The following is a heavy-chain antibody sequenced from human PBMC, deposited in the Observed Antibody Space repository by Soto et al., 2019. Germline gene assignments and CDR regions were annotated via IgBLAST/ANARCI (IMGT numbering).Heavy chain of an antibody. Sequence: GESLKISCKGSGYSFTSYWSGWVRQMPGKGLEWMGIIYPGDSDTRYSPSFQGQVTISADKSISTAYLQWSSLKASDTAMYYCARHGYSSSWSPSEFDYWGHGTLVTVSS. CDR2: IYPGDSDT. J-gene: IGHJ4*01. V-gene: IGHV5-51*01. D-gene: IGHD6-13*01. CDR3: ARHGYSSSWSPSEFDY. CDR1: GYSFTSYW.